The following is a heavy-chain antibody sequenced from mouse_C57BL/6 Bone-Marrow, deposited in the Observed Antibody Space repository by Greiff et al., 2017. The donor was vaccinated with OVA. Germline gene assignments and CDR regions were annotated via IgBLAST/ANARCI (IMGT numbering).Heavy chain of an antibody. V-gene: IGHV1-55*01. D-gene: IGHD1-1*01. CDR1: GYTFTSYW. CDR3: ARIYYGSSPYYYAMDY. CDR2: IYPGSGST. Sequence: QVQLQQPGAELVKPGASVKMSCKASGYTFTSYWITWVKQRPGHGLEWIGDIYPGSGSTNYNEKFKSKATLTVDTSSSTAYMQLSSLTSEDSAVYYCARIYYGSSPYYYAMDYWGQGTSVTVSS. J-gene: IGHJ4*01.